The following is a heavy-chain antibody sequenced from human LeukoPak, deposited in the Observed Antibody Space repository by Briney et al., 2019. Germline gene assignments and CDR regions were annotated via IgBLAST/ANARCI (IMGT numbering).Heavy chain of an antibody. CDR2: IYPGDSDT. CDR1: GYSFTSYW. D-gene: IGHD1-26*01. Sequence: GESLQISCKGSGYSFTSYWIGWVRQMPGKGLEWMGIIYPGDSDTRYSPSFQGQVTISADKSISTAYLQWSSLKASDTAMYYCASASSIKSGSYFIDYWGQGTLVTVSS. J-gene: IGHJ4*02. V-gene: IGHV5-51*01. CDR3: ASASSIKSGSYFIDY.